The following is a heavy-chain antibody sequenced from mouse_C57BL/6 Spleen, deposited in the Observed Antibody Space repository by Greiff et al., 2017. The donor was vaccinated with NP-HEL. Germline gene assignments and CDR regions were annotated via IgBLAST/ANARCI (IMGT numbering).Heavy chain of an antibody. CDR3: APRDGYYRFAY. J-gene: IGHJ3*01. V-gene: IGHV1-9*01. CDR1: GYTFTGYW. Sequence: QVQLQQSGAELMKPGASVKLSCKATGYTFTGYWIEWVKQRPGHGLEWIGEILPGSGSTNYNEKFKGKATFTADTSSNTAYMQLSSLTTEDAAIYYCAPRDGYYRFAYWGQGTLVTVSA. D-gene: IGHD2-3*01. CDR2: ILPGSGST.